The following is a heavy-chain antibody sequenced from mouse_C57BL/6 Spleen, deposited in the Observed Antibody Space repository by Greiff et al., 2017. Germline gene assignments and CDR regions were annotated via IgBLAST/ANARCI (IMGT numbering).Heavy chain of an antibody. CDR1: GYTFTSYW. D-gene: IGHD2-5*01. CDR3: ARGSNYNFDY. V-gene: IGHV1-69*01. Sequence: VQLQQPGAELVMPGASVKLSCKASGYTFTSYWMHWVKQRPGQGLEWIGEIDPSDSSTNYNQKFKGKYTLTVDKSSSTAYMQLSSLTSEDSAVYYCARGSNYNFDYWGQGTTLTVSS. CDR2: IDPSDSST. J-gene: IGHJ2*01.